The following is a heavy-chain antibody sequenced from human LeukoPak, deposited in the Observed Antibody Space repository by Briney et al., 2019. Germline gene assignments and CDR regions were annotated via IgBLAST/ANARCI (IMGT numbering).Heavy chain of an antibody. Sequence: ASVKVSCKASGHTFTSYDINWVRQATGQGLEWMGWMNPNSGNTDYAQKFQGRVTMTRNTSISTAYMELSSLRSEDTAVYYCAREDYYDSGSFDPWGQGTLVTVSS. CDR1: GHTFTSYD. V-gene: IGHV1-8*02. CDR3: AREDYYDSGSFDP. CDR2: MNPNSGNT. J-gene: IGHJ5*02. D-gene: IGHD3-22*01.